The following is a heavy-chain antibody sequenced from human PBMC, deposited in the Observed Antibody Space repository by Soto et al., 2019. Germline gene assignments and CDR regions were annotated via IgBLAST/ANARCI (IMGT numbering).Heavy chain of an antibody. CDR2: IDYSGST. V-gene: IGHV4-59*01. Sequence: QVKLQESGPGLVKPSETLSLTCTVSGGSISSYYWSWIRQPPGKGLEWSGYIDYSGSTNYNPSLKSRVTISAAPSNHQFSLKLSSVTAAETDVYYCARYLEPPYDYIWGSFRSGDFDILGQGTMVTASS. D-gene: IGHD3-16*02. J-gene: IGHJ3*02. CDR1: GGSISSYY. CDR3: ARYLEPPYDYIWGSFRSGDFDI.